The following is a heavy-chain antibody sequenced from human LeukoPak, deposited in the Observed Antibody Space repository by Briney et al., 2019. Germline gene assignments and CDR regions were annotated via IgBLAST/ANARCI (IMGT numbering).Heavy chain of an antibody. CDR3: ATDGAGKYGAFDY. CDR1: GFPFSSYG. D-gene: IGHD4/OR15-4a*01. Sequence: GGSLRLSCAASGFPFSSYGMNWLRQVPGKGLEWVSFISGSSNYIYYANSVKGRFTISRDNAKNSLYLHMNSLKAEDTAVYYCATDGAGKYGAFDYWGQGTLVTVSS. J-gene: IGHJ4*02. V-gene: IGHV3-21*01. CDR2: ISGSSNYI.